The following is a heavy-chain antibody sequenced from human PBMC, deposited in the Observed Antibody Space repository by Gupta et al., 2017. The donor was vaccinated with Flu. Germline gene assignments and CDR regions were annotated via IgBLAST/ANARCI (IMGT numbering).Heavy chain of an antibody. CDR1: GFTFSDHY. CDR3: ARAGTTDAANDY. J-gene: IGHJ4*02. D-gene: IGHD4-11*01. V-gene: IGHV3-72*01. CDR2: TRNKANSYTT. Sequence: EVQLVESGGGLVQPGGSLRLSCAASGFTFSDHYMDWVRQAPGKGLEWVGRTRNKANSYTTEYAASVKGRFTISRDDSKNSLYLQMNSLKTEDTAVYYCARAGTTDAANDYWGQGTLVTVSS.